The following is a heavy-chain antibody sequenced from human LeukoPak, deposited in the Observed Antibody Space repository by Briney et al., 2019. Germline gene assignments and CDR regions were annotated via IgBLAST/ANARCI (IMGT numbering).Heavy chain of an antibody. CDR3: GRDPSARVTIDF. CDR2: VSHDGRNQ. V-gene: IGHV3-30*04. D-gene: IGHD5-24*01. Sequence: GRSLRLSCAASGFTFSNYAMDWVRQAPGKGLEWVAIVSHDGRNQYYAESVKGRFTISRDSSKNTVSLQMNSLRAGDSALYYCGRDPSARVTIDFWGQGTLVTVSS. CDR1: GFTFSNYA. J-gene: IGHJ4*02.